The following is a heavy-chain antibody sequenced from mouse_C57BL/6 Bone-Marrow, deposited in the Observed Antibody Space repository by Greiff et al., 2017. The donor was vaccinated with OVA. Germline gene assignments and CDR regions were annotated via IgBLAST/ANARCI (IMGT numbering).Heavy chain of an antibody. J-gene: IGHJ2*01. CDR3: ARSGHITTVPDY. D-gene: IGHD1-1*01. Sequence: VQLQQPGAELVMPGASVKLSCKASGYTFTSCWMHWVKQRPGQGLEWIGEIDPSDSYTNYNQKFKGKSTLTVDKSSSTAYMQLSSLTSEDSAVYYCARSGHITTVPDYWGQGTTLTVSS. CDR1: GYTFTSCW. V-gene: IGHV1-69*01. CDR2: IDPSDSYT.